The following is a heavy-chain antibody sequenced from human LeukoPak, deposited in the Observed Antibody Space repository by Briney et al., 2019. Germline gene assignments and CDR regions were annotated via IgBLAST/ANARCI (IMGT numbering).Heavy chain of an antibody. CDR2: ISHSGST. J-gene: IGHJ4*02. V-gene: IGHV4-34*01. CDR1: GGSFSGYY. Sequence: SETLSLTCAVYGGSFSGYYWSWIRQPPGKGLEWIGEISHSGSTNYNPSLKSRVTISVDTSKNQFSLKLSSVTAADTAVYYCARGFRSGSYRPARNDYWGQGTLVTVSS. D-gene: IGHD3-10*01. CDR3: ARGFRSGSYRPARNDY.